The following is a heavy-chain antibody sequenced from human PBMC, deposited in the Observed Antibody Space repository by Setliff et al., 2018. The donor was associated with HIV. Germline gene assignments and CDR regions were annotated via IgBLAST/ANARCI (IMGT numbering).Heavy chain of an antibody. D-gene: IGHD2-2*01. CDR3: ARDGGKTYQLPTPSWFGP. V-gene: IGHV3-7*01. Sequence: PGGSLRLSCVVSGFTFSTSWMTWVRQAPGEGLEWVANVNEDGSVKNYVDSVKGRFTISRDNAKNSLYLQMNSLRAEDTAVYYCARDGGKTYQLPTPSWFGPWGQGTLVTVSS. J-gene: IGHJ5*02. CDR1: GFTFSTSW. CDR2: VNEDGSVK.